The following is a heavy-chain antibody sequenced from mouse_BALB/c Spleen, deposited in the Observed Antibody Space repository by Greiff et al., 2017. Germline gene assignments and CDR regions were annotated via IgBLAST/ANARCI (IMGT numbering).Heavy chain of an antibody. D-gene: IGHD2-4*01. CDR1: GYTFTSYV. CDR3: ARSYDYEAFAY. Sequence: EVQLQQSGPELVKPGASVKMSCKASGYTFTSYVMHWVKQKPGQGLEWIGYINPYNDGTKYNEKFKGKATLTSDKSSSTAYMELSSLTSEDSAVYYCARSYDYEAFAYWGQGTLVTVSA. CDR2: INPYNDGT. J-gene: IGHJ3*01. V-gene: IGHV1-14*01.